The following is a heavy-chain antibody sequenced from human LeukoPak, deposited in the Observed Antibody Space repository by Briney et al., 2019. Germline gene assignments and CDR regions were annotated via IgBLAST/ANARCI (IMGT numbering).Heavy chain of an antibody. Sequence: SETLSLTCTVSGGSISSSSYYWGWIRQPPGKGLEWIGSIYYSGSTYCNPSLKSRVTISVDTSKNQFSLKLSSVTAANTAVYYCASSPPTVSDFDYWGQGTLVTVSS. J-gene: IGHJ4*02. D-gene: IGHD4-17*01. CDR1: GGSISSSSYY. CDR3: ASSPPTVSDFDY. CDR2: IYYSGST. V-gene: IGHV4-39*07.